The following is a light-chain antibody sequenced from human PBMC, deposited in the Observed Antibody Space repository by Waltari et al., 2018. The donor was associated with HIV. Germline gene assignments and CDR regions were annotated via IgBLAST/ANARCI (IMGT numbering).Light chain of an antibody. Sequence: QSALPQPRSVSGSPGQSVTISCTEHRSTGGGSHYVSWYQQHPGKAPKVMIYDVGKRPSGVPDRFSGSKSGNTASLTISGLQAEDEADYYCCSYAGSYIWVFGGGTKLTVL. CDR3: CSYAGSYIWV. CDR2: DVG. J-gene: IGLJ3*02. V-gene: IGLV2-11*01. CDR1: RSTGGGSHY.